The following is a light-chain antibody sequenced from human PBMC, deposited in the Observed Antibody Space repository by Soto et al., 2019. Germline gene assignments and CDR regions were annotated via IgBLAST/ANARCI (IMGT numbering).Light chain of an antibody. CDR1: QSVSSN. CDR3: QQYNNWPLT. J-gene: IGKJ4*01. Sequence: EIVITQSPATLSVSPGERATLSCRASQSVSSNLAWYQQKPGQAPRLLIYGASTRATGIPARFSGSGSETEFILTISSLQSEDFAVYYCQQYNNWPLTFGGGTMVEIK. V-gene: IGKV3-15*01. CDR2: GAS.